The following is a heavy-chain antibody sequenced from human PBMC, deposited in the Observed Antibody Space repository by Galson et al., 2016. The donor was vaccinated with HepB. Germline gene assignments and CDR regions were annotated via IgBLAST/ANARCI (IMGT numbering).Heavy chain of an antibody. V-gene: IGHV3-23*01. CDR1: GFTFSPYT. J-gene: IGHJ4*02. CDR3: ARRNRGYFDL. CDR2: IIAGGKT. D-gene: IGHD3-16*02. Sequence: SLRLSCAASGFTFSPYTMTWVRQAPGKGLEWVSGIIAGGKTYYPDSPRGRFTISRDDSKNTVDLQMDNLRAEETAVYFCARRNRGYFDLWGQGALVTVSS.